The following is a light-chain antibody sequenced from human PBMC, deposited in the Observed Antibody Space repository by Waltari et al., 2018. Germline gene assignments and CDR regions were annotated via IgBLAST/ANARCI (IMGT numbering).Light chain of an antibody. Sequence: DIQMTQSQSSLSASVGNRVTITCRASQSISSYLTWYQQKPGKAPKLLIYAASSLQSGVPSRFSGSGSGTDFTLTISRLQPEDFATYSCQQSDSTPRTFGQGTKVEIK. CDR1: QSISSY. CDR3: QQSDSTPRT. CDR2: AAS. J-gene: IGKJ1*01. V-gene: IGKV1-39*01.